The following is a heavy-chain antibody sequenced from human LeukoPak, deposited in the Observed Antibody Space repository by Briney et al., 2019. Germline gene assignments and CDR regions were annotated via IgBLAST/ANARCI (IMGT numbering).Heavy chain of an antibody. J-gene: IGHJ6*02. CDR2: IKQDGSEE. D-gene: IGHD6-13*01. V-gene: IGHV3-7*01. CDR1: GFTFSIYW. Sequence: GGSLRLSCAASGFTFSIYWMSWVRQAPGKGLEWVANIKQDGSEEYYVDSVKGRFTISRDNAKNSLYLQMNSLRAEDTAVYYCARVFKARIAAAGNYYYYGMDVWGQGTTVTVSS. CDR3: ARVFKARIAAAGNYYYYGMDV.